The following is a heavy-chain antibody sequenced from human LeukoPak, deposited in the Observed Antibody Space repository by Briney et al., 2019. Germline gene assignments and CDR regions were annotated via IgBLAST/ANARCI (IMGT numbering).Heavy chain of an antibody. CDR1: GGSISSGDYY. CDR3: SREEGYDNLLDH. D-gene: IGHD3-3*01. V-gene: IGHV4-61*02. Sequence: PSETLSLTCTVPGGSISSGDYYWSWIRQAAGKGLEWIGRIYTSGSTNYNPSLKSRVTISLDTSKNQFSLNLSSVTAADTAVYYCSREEGYDNLLDHWGQGTLVTVSS. CDR2: IYTSGST. J-gene: IGHJ4*02.